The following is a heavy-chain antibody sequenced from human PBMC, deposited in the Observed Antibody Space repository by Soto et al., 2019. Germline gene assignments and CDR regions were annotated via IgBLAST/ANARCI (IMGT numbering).Heavy chain of an antibody. D-gene: IGHD2-15*01. Sequence: QVQLVQSGAEVKKPGSSVEVSCKASGGTFSSYAISWVRQAPGQGLEWMGGIIPIFGTANYAQKFQGRVTITADESTSTAYMELSSLRSEDTAVYYCARVRGGGSDYYFDYWGQGTLVTVSS. V-gene: IGHV1-69*01. CDR3: ARVRGGGSDYYFDY. CDR1: GGTFSSYA. J-gene: IGHJ4*02. CDR2: IIPIFGTA.